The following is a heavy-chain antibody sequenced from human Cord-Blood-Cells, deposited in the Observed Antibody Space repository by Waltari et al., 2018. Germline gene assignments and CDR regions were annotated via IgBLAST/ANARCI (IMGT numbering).Heavy chain of an antibody. J-gene: IGHJ3*02. CDR3: ARDSSSPDNDAFDI. D-gene: IGHD6-6*01. CDR2: SYYSGST. Sequence: QVQLQESGPGLVKPSETLSPPSPVPGGRISSYYWTWTRLPPGKGLEWIGYSYYSGSTNYNPSRKSRVTISVDTSKNQFSLKLSSVTAADTAVYYCARDSSSPDNDAFDIWGQGTMVTVSS. V-gene: IGHV4-59*01. CDR1: GGRISSYY.